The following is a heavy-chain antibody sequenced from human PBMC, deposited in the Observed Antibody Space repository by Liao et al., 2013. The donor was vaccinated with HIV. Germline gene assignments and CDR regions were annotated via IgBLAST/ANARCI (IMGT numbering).Heavy chain of an antibody. Sequence: QVQLQESGPGLVKPSETLSLTCTVSGGSISSYYWSWIRQPAGKGLEWIGRIYTSGSTNYNPSLKSRVTISVDTSKNQFSLKLSSVTAADTAVYYCARVALRTNYYYYYMDVWGKGTTVTVSS. V-gene: IGHV4-4*07. CDR2: IYTSGST. CDR1: GGSISSYY. J-gene: IGHJ6*03. CDR3: ARVALRTNYYYYYMDV.